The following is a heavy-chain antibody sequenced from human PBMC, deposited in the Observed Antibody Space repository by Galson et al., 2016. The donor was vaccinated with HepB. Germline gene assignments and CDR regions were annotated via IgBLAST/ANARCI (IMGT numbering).Heavy chain of an antibody. D-gene: IGHD2-2*01. CDR1: GGTFSSYA. Sequence: SVKVSCKASGGTFSSYAISWVRQAPGQGLEWMGGIIPFLGTTKYAQKFQGRVTLTADKSTSTVYMELSSLRSEDAAVYYCARAADTIAVPTALANWYDPWGQGPQVTVSS. CDR3: ARAADTIAVPTALANWYDP. V-gene: IGHV1-69*10. CDR2: IIPFLGTT. J-gene: IGHJ5*02.